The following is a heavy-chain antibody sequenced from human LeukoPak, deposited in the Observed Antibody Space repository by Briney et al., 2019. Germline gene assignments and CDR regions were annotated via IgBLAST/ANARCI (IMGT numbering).Heavy chain of an antibody. D-gene: IGHD4-17*01. Sequence: SETLSLTCTASGGSIGSYYWSWIRQPPGKGLEWIGYIHYSGGIKYNPSLKSRVTMSVDTSTNQFSLKLTSVTAADTAVYYCARGTVTTYYFDYWGQGSLVTVSS. CDR1: GGSIGSYY. CDR3: ARGTVTTYYFDY. V-gene: IGHV4-59*01. CDR2: IHYSGGI. J-gene: IGHJ4*02.